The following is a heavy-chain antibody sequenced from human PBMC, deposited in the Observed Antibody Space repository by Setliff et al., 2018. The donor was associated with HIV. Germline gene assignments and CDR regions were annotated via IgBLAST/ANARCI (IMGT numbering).Heavy chain of an antibody. J-gene: IGHJ5*02. CDR3: ARGSNWGYRLDP. CDR2: IALNDGPT. D-gene: IGHD7-27*01. Sequence: GESLKISCAASSFTMSDFHMNWIRQAPGKGLEWISYIALNDGPTYYADSVKGRFSMSRDNTKNSVYLHMDSLRAEDTAVYYCARGSNWGYRLDPWGPGTLVTVSS. V-gene: IGHV3-11*04. CDR1: SFTMSDFH.